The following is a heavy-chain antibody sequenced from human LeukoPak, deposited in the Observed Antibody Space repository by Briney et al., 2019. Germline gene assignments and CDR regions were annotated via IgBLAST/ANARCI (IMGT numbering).Heavy chain of an antibody. CDR2: IYYTGST. D-gene: IGHD6-6*01. J-gene: IGHJ4*02. V-gene: IGHV4-59*08. Sequence: SETLSLTCSVSGGSISSLYWSWIRQPPGKGLEWIGYIYYTGSTDYNPSLKSRVTMFVDMSKNQFSLRLSSVTAADTAVYYCARHRAYSSSSPFDYWGQGTLVTVSS. CDR1: GGSISSLY. CDR3: ARHRAYSSSSPFDY.